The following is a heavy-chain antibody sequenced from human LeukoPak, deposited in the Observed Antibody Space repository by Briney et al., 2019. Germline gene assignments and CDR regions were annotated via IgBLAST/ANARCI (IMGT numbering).Heavy chain of an antibody. CDR3: ARHPAGTTSPPLAWFDP. V-gene: IGHV5-51*01. D-gene: IGHD1-1*01. J-gene: IGHJ5*02. Sequence: GESLKISCKGSGYSFTSYWIGWVRQMPAKGLEWMGIIYPGDSDTRYSPSFQGQVTISADKSISTAYLQWSSLKASDTAMYYCARHPAGTTSPPLAWFDPWGQGTLVTVSS. CDR2: IYPGDSDT. CDR1: GYSFTSYW.